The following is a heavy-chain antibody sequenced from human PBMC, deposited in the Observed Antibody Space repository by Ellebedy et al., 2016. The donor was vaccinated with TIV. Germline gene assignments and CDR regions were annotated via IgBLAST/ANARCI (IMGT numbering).Heavy chain of an antibody. CDR3: ARGDWLYYYDSSCYTGGAFDI. J-gene: IGHJ3*02. D-gene: IGHD3-22*01. CDR1: GGTFSSYA. Sequence: AASVKVSCKASGGTFSSYAISWVRQAPGQGLEWMGRSIPILVIANYAQKFQGRVTITADKSTSTAYMELTSLRSEDPAVYYCARGDWLYYYDSSCYTGGAFDIWGQGTMVTVSS. V-gene: IGHV1-69*04. CDR2: SIPILVIA.